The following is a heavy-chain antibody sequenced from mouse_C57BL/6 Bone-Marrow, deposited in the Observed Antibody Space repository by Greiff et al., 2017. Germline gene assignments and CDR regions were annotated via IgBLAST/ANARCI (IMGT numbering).Heavy chain of an antibody. Sequence: EVHLVESEGGLVQPGSSMKLSCTASGFTFSDYYMAWVRQVPEKGLEWVANINYDGSSTYYLDSLKSRFIISRDNAKNILYLQMSSLKSEDTATYYCAREGFTTVVPHWYFDVWGTGTTVTVSS. J-gene: IGHJ1*03. CDR2: INYDGSST. D-gene: IGHD1-1*01. V-gene: IGHV5-16*01. CDR1: GFTFSDYY. CDR3: AREGFTTVVPHWYFDV.